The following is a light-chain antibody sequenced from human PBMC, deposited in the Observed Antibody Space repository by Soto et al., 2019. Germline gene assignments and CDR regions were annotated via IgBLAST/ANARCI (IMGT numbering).Light chain of an antibody. J-gene: IGKJ4*01. CDR2: DAS. CDR3: QKRSNSLT. Sequence: EIVLTQSPATLSLSPGXRATLSCRASQSVGSYLAWYQQKPGQAPRLLIYDASNRATGIPARFSGSGSGTDFSLTISSLEPEDFAVYSCQKRSNSLTFGGGTKEDIK. V-gene: IGKV3-11*01. CDR1: QSVGSY.